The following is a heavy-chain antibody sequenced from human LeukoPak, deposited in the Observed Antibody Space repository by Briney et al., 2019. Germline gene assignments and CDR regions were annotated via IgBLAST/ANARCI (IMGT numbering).Heavy chain of an antibody. CDR2: MYLSGTT. D-gene: IGHD3-22*01. J-gene: IGHJ4*02. Sequence: SETLSLTCTVSGDSIISLDLWSWVRQPPGKGLEWIGEMYLSGTTHSNPSVKSRVTISIDKSKNQFFLNLSSVTATDTAVYYCAGLVGRYSSGLYYYYFDYWGQGTLVTVSS. V-gene: IGHV4-4*02. CDR3: AGLVGRYSSGLYYYYFDY. CDR1: GDSIISLDL.